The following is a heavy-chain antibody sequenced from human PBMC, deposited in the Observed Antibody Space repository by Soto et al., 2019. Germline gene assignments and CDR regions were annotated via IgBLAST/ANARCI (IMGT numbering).Heavy chain of an antibody. V-gene: IGHV4-39*01. Sequence: QVQLQESGPGLVKPSETLSLTCTVSGGSISSSSYFWGWIRQPPGKGLEWIVSISNSANTYSNPSLERRVTISAATSKNQFSLKLRSVAAADTDVYYCVGGFDYCGQGNMVTVSS. J-gene: IGHJ4*02. CDR1: GGSISSSSYF. D-gene: IGHD1-26*01. CDR2: ISNSANT. CDR3: VGGFDY.